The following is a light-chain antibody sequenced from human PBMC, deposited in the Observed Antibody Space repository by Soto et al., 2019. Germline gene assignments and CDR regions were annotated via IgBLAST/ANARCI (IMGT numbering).Light chain of an antibody. CDR1: HSVSRTY. CDR2: GAS. CDR3: QQFDDSVT. V-gene: IGKV3-20*01. Sequence: EIVLTRSPATLSLSPGERATLSCRAGHSVSRTYLAWYQQKPGQAPRLLIFGASDRATGTPDRFSGSGSGTDFTLTISRLEPEDSAVYYCQQFDDSVTFGQGTRLEIK. J-gene: IGKJ5*01.